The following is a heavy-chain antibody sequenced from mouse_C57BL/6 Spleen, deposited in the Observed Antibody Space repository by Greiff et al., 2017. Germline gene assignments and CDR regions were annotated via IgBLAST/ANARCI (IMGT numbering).Heavy chain of an antibody. CDR1: GFTFSDYY. J-gene: IGHJ1*03. CDR2: INYDGSST. CDR3: ARERTTVVARYWYFDV. Sequence: EVMLVESEGGLVQPGSSMKLSCTASGFTFSDYYMAWVRQVPEKGLEWVANINYDGSSTYYLDSLKSRFIISRDNAKNILYLQMSSLKSEDTATYYCARERTTVVARYWYFDVWGTGTTVTVSS. V-gene: IGHV5-16*01. D-gene: IGHD1-1*01.